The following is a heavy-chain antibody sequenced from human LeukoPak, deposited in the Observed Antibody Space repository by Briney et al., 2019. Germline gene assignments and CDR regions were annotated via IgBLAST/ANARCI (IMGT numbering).Heavy chain of an antibody. CDR1: GFTFSSYA. Sequence: PGGSLRLSCAASGFTFSSYAMSWVRQAPGKGLEWVSAISGSGGSTYYADSVKGRFTISRDNSKNTLYLQMNSLRAEDTAVYYRATTPYYYGSGIAYWGQGTLVAVSS. V-gene: IGHV3-23*01. D-gene: IGHD3-10*01. J-gene: IGHJ4*02. CDR2: ISGSGGST. CDR3: ATTPYYYGSGIAY.